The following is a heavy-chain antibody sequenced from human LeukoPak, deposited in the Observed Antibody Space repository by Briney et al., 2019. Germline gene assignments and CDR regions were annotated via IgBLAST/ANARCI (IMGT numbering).Heavy chain of an antibody. J-gene: IGHJ4*02. CDR2: VNPNSGGT. CDR3: ARGQIQLIDY. D-gene: IGHD5-18*01. V-gene: IGHV1-2*04. Sequence: GASVKVSFKASGYTFTVYYMHWVRQAPGQGLEWMGWVNPNSGGTNYAQKFQGWVTMTRDTSISTAYMELSRLKSDDSALYFCARGQIQLIDYWGQGTLLAVSS. CDR1: GYTFTVYY.